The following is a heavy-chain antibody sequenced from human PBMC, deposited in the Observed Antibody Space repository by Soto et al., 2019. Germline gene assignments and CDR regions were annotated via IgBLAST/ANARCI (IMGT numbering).Heavy chain of an antibody. D-gene: IGHD6-19*01. J-gene: IGHJ2*01. CDR3: AKGPPWLVSWYFDL. CDR2: ISGSGGST. Sequence: EVQLVASGGGLIQPGGSLRLSCAASGFAVNSDYMSWVRQAPGKGLEWVSAISGSGGSTYYADSVKGRFTISRDNSKNTLYLQMNSLRAEDTAVYYCAKGPPWLVSWYFDLWGRGTLVTVSS. V-gene: IGHV3-23*04. CDR1: GFAVNSDY.